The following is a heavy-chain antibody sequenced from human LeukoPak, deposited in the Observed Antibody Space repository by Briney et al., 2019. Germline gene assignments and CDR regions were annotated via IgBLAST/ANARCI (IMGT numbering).Heavy chain of an antibody. D-gene: IGHD3-16*01. V-gene: IGHV5-51*01. J-gene: IGHJ5*02. CDR1: GYGFTNFW. CDR2: ISPGDSGI. CDR3: AAGGASAP. Sequence: GESLKISCKGSGYGFTNFWIGWVRQMPGKGLEWMGVISPGDSGIRYSPSFQGQVTISVDKSISTAYLQWSSLKASDSAMYYCAAGGASAPWGQGTLVTVSS.